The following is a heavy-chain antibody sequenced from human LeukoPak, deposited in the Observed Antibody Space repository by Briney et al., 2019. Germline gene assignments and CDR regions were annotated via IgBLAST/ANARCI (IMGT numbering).Heavy chain of an antibody. D-gene: IGHD3-10*01. Sequence: ASVKVSCKASGYTFTTYDINWVRQDTGQGLECMRCINPNSGNTGYAQKFQRRVTMTRNTSISTAYMDLRSLRSDDTAVYYCARGRGALFDDWGQGTLVTVSS. J-gene: IGHJ4*02. CDR1: GYTFTTYD. CDR3: ARGRGALFDD. CDR2: INPNSGNT. V-gene: IGHV1-8*01.